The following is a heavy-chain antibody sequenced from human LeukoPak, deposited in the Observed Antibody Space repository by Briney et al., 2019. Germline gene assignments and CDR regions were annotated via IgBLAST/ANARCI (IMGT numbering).Heavy chain of an antibody. CDR1: GYTFTNYH. D-gene: IGHD4/OR15-4a*01. Sequence: ASVKVSCKASGYTFTNYHLHWVRQAPGQGLEWMGIINPSGGSTSYAQKFQDRVTMTRDTSTSTVYMELNSLRSEDTAVYYCARATLYGGNPSGAFDIWGQGTMVTVSS. J-gene: IGHJ3*02. CDR2: INPSGGST. CDR3: ARATLYGGNPSGAFDI. V-gene: IGHV1-46*01.